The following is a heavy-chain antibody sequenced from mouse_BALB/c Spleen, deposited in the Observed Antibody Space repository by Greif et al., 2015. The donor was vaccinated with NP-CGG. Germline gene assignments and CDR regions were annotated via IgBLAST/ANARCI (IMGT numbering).Heavy chain of an antibody. D-gene: IGHD2-4*01. J-gene: IGHJ3*01. Sequence: QVQLQQPGAELVRPGTSVKVSCKASGYAFTNYLIEWVKQRPGQGLEWIGVINPGSGGTNYNEKFKGKAKLTADKSSSTAYMQLCSLTSDDTAVCFCGRAGFYDYDLFSYWCQGSLVTVSA. V-gene: IGHV1-54*01. CDR1: GYAFTNYL. CDR3: GRAGFYDYDLFSY. CDR2: INPGSGGT.